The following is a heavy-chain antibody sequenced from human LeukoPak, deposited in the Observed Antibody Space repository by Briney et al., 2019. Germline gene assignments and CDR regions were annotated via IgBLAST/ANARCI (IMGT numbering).Heavy chain of an antibody. CDR2: ISGSGGST. J-gene: IGHJ4*02. Sequence: PGGSLRLSCAASGFTFSNYGMSWVRQAPGKGLEWVSTISGSGGSTYYVDSVKGRFTISRDNSKNTLYLQMNSLRAEDTAVYYCAKSGYNRFDYWGQGTLVTVSS. D-gene: IGHD5-24*01. V-gene: IGHV3-23*01. CDR1: GFTFSNYG. CDR3: AKSGYNRFDY.